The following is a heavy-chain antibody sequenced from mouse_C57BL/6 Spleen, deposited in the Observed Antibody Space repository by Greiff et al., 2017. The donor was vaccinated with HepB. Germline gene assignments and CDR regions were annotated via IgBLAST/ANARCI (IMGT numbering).Heavy chain of an antibody. Sequence: EVQVVESGGGLVKPGGSLKLSCAASGFTFSDYGMHWVRQAPEKGLEWVAYISSGSSTIYYADTVKGRFTISRDNAKNTLFLQMTSLRSEDTAMYYCARGEYQIRGYFDYWGQGTTLTVSS. CDR2: ISSGSSTI. CDR3: ARGEYQIRGYFDY. CDR1: GFTFSDYG. V-gene: IGHV5-17*01. D-gene: IGHD5-1*01. J-gene: IGHJ2*01.